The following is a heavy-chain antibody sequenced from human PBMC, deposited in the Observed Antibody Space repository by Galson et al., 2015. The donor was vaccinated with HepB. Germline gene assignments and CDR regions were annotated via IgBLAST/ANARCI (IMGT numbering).Heavy chain of an antibody. D-gene: IGHD3-9*01. Sequence: QSGAEVTKPGESLKISCKGSGANFSDFWIGWVRQMPGKGLEWMGIIYFDDSDTRYSPSLQGQVTISADKSITTAYLQWSSLKASDTAMYYCARGNYDLLTGYSPYTFDIWGQGTMVTVSS. CDR2: IYFDDSDT. CDR3: ARGNYDLLTGYSPYTFDI. V-gene: IGHV5-51*01. J-gene: IGHJ3*02. CDR1: GANFSDFW.